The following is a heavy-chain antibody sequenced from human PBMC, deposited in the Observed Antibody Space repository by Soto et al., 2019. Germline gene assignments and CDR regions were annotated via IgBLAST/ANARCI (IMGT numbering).Heavy chain of an antibody. J-gene: IGHJ5*02. Sequence: PSETLSLTCTVSGGSISSSYWSWIRQPPGKGLEWLAYIYDDGSANYNPSLKSRATISLDMSKNQFSLKWTSVTAAETAVYYCARDKYCSGGSCRKNWFDPGGQGTLVTVSS. CDR3: ARDKYCSGGSCRKNWFDP. V-gene: IGHV4-59*01. D-gene: IGHD2-15*01. CDR1: GGSISSSY. CDR2: IYDDGSA.